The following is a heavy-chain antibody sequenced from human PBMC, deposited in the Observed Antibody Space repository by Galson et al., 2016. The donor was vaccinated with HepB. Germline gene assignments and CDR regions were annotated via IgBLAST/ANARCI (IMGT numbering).Heavy chain of an antibody. CDR1: GDSVYNNGAA. J-gene: IGHJ6*02. D-gene: IGHD3-10*01. CDR3: ARAVMLGRGMDV. V-gene: IGHV6-1*01. CDR2: TFYRSTWEN. Sequence: CAISGDSVYNNGAAWVWIRQSPSRGLEWLGRTFYRSTWENHYAGSVINRITISPDTSRNQFSLRLHSLTPEDTAVYYCARAVMLGRGMDVWGQGTTVTVSS.